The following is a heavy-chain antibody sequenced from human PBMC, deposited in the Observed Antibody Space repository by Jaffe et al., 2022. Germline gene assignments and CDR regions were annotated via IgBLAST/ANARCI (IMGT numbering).Heavy chain of an antibody. Sequence: QVQLVQSGAEVKKPGSSVKVSCKASGGTFSSYTISWVRQAPGQGLEWMGRIIPILGIANYAQKFQGRVTITADKSTSTAYMELSSLRSEDTAVYYCARCTYGDYDVYAFDIWGQGTMVTVSS. CDR2: IIPILGIA. CDR3: ARCTYGDYDVYAFDI. V-gene: IGHV1-69*02. D-gene: IGHD4-17*01. CDR1: GGTFSSYT. J-gene: IGHJ3*02.